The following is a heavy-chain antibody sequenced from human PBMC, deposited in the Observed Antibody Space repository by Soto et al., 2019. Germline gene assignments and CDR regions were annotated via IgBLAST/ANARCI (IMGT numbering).Heavy chain of an antibody. V-gene: IGHV1-2*02. Sequence: QLHLVQSGAVVKKPGASVTVSCSASGYPVTAYYMHWVRQAPGRGLEWMGGINPATGAAKYTQTFPGRVTMTRETSTSTGFMELSGLTSEDTAVFYWARGGGVGVAGSAAFDMWGQGTLVTVSS. CDR2: INPATGAA. D-gene: IGHD3-3*01. J-gene: IGHJ3*02. CDR3: ARGGGVGVAGSAAFDM. CDR1: GYPVTAYY.